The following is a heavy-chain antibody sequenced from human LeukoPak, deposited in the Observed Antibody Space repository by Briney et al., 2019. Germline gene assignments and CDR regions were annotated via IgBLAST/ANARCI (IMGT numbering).Heavy chain of an antibody. CDR1: GGSFSGYY. CDR3: ARARSPYYYGSGSYPDYFDY. V-gene: IGHV4-34*01. J-gene: IGHJ4*02. D-gene: IGHD3-10*01. CDR2: INHSGST. Sequence: SETLSLTCAVYGGSFSGYYWSWIRQPPGKGLEWIGEINHSGSTNYNPSLKSRVTISVDTSKNQFSLKLSSVTAADTAVYYCARARSPYYYGSGSYPDYFDYWGQGTLVTVSS.